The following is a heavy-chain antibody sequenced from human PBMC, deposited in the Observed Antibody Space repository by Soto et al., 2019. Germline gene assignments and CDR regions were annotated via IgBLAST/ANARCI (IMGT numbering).Heavy chain of an antibody. D-gene: IGHD6-25*01. J-gene: IGHJ1*01. CDR3: ANSRGGHGYFQH. CDR2: IYYSGST. CDR1: GGSISSGGYY. V-gene: IGHV4-31*03. Sequence: QVQLQESGPGLVKPSQTLSLTCTVSGGSISSGGYYWRWIRQHPGKGLEWIGYIYYSGSTYYNPSLKSRVTISVDTSKNQFSLKLSSVTAADTAVYYCANSRGGHGYFQHWGQGTLVTVSS.